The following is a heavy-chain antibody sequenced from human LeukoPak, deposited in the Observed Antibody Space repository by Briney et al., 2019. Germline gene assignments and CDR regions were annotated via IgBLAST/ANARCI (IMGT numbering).Heavy chain of an antibody. Sequence: GRSLRLSCAASGFSFDDYAMHWVRQAPGKGLEGVSGISWNSGNIAYADSVKGRFIISRDNAKNSLFLQMNSLRTEDTALYYCAKSGDSSYWYYFANWGQGTLVTVSS. CDR2: ISWNSGNI. CDR1: GFSFDDYA. D-gene: IGHD6-13*01. V-gene: IGHV3-9*01. J-gene: IGHJ4*02. CDR3: AKSGDSSYWYYFAN.